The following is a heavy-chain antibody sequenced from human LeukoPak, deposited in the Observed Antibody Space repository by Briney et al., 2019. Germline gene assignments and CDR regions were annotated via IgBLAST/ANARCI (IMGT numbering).Heavy chain of an antibody. CDR1: GFTFSDYG. D-gene: IGHD2-15*01. V-gene: IGHV3-30*18. CDR2: MSYDVSNK. J-gene: IGHJ4*02. Sequence: GGSLRLSCAVSGFTFSDYGIHWVRQAPGKGLEWVAVMSYDVSNKYYADSVKGRFTISRDNSKNTLYLQMNSLRTEDTAVYYCAKDTAGYCSGGSCYPYYFDYWGQGTLVTVSS. CDR3: AKDTAGYCSGGSCYPYYFDY.